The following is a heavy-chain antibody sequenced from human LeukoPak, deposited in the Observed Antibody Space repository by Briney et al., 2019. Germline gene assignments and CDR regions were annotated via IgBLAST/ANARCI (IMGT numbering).Heavy chain of an antibody. J-gene: IGHJ4*02. CDR3: AREQQLVRSIDY. V-gene: IGHV4-59*01. D-gene: IGHD6-13*01. Sequence: KASETLSLTCTVSGGSISSYYWSWIRQPPGKGLEWIGYIYYSGSTNYNPSLKSRVTISVDTSKNQFSLKLSSVTAADTAVYYCAREQQLVRSIDYWGQGTLVTVSS. CDR2: IYYSGST. CDR1: GGSISSYY.